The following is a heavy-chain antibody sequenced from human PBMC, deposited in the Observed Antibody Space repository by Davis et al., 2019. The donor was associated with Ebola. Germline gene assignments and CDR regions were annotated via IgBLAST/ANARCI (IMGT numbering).Heavy chain of an antibody. CDR2: IYYSGST. Sequence: SETLSLTCTVSGGSISSYYWSWIRQPPGKGLEWIGYIYYSGSTYYNPSLKSRVTISVDTSKNQFSLKLSSVTAADTAVYYCAGQDIVATIIDYWGQGTLVTVSS. CDR1: GGSISSYY. D-gene: IGHD5-12*01. J-gene: IGHJ4*02. V-gene: IGHV4-59*04. CDR3: AGQDIVATIIDY.